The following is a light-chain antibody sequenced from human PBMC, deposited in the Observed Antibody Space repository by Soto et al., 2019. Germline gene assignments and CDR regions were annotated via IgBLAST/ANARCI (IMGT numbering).Light chain of an antibody. J-gene: IGLJ2*01. V-gene: IGLV2-14*01. CDR1: SSDVGGYNY. CDR3: SSYTSSSTS. CDR2: DVS. Sequence: QSVLTQPASVSGSPGQSITISCTGTSSDVGGYNYVSWYQQHPGKAPKLMIYDVSNRPSGVSNRFSGSKSGNTASLTISGLQAKDEADYYCSSYTSSSTSFGGGTKLTVL.